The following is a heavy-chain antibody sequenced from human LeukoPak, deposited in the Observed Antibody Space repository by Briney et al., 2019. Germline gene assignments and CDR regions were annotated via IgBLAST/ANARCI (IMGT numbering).Heavy chain of an antibody. CDR1: GYTFTGYY. CDR2: INPNSGGT. J-gene: IGHJ4*02. CDR3: ARQDSSGWSYFDY. V-gene: IGHV1-2*02. Sequence: ASVKVSCKASGYTFTGYYMHWVRQAPGQALEWMGWINPNSGGTNYAQKFQGRVTMTRDTSISTAYMELSRLRSDDTAVYYCARQDSSGWSYFDYWGQGTLVTVSS. D-gene: IGHD6-19*01.